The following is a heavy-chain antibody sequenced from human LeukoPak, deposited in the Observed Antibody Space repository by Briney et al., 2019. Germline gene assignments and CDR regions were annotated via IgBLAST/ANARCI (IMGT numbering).Heavy chain of an antibody. J-gene: IGHJ4*02. CDR1: GFTFSSYG. CDR2: IEIDGST. Sequence: PGRSLRLSCAASGFTFSSYGMHWVRQAPGKGLVWVSRIEIDGSTAYADSVKGRFTISRDNARNKVYLQMDSLRAEDTAVYYCARERVLDYWGQGTLVSVSS. CDR3: ARERVLDY. V-gene: IGHV3-74*01.